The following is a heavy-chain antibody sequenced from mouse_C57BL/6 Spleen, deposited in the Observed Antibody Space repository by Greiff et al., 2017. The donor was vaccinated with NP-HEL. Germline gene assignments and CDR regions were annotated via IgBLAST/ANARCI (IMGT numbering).Heavy chain of an antibody. Sequence: VQLQQSGPELVKPGASVKMSCKASGYTFTDYNMHWVKQSHGKSLEWIGYINPNNGGTSYNQKFKGKATLTVNKSSSTAYMELRSLTSEDSAVYYCAKGMITTVVATPFTYWGQGTLVTVSA. CDR3: AKGMITTVVATPFTY. CDR2: INPNNGGT. J-gene: IGHJ3*01. CDR1: GYTFTDYN. V-gene: IGHV1-22*01. D-gene: IGHD1-1*01.